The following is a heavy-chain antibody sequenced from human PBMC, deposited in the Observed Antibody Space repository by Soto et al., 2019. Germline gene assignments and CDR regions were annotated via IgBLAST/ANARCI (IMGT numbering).Heavy chain of an antibody. Sequence: TLSLTCTVAGDSINRGGYYWTWLRQHPGKGLEWLGYIADFGYTFYNPSLQSRAILSMDTSKSQFSLKLSSATAADTAVYLCARKQAGFFYGIDYWGQVPLVPVS. CDR3: ARKQAGFFYGIDY. CDR2: IADFGYT. D-gene: IGHD3-10*01. V-gene: IGHV4-31*03. CDR1: GDSINRGGYY. J-gene: IGHJ4*02.